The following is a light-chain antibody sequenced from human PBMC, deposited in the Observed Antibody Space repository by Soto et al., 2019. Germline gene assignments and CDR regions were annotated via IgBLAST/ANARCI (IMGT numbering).Light chain of an antibody. V-gene: IGLV2-14*01. CDR1: SSDVGAYNY. Sequence: QSALTQPASVSGSPGQSITISCTGTSSDVGAYNYVSWYQQHPGNAPKLMIYEVSNRPSGVSNRFSGSKSGNTASLTISGLQAEDEADYYCSSYTSSSTLLFGGGTKVTVL. J-gene: IGLJ2*01. CDR2: EVS. CDR3: SSYTSSSTLL.